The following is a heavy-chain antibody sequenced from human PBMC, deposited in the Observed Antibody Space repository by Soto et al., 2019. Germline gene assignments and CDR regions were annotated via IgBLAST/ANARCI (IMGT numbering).Heavy chain of an antibody. CDR1: GFTFSDYA. J-gene: IGHJ4*02. Sequence: VQLVESGGGVVQPGRSLRLACAASGFTFSDYAMHWVRQAPGKGLAWVAVVSHDGRNTHYADSVKGRFTISRDSSKNTVALEMTSLRAEDTAVYYSAKGGRKWLVTSDFNYWAQGALVTVSS. D-gene: IGHD6-19*01. CDR2: VSHDGRNT. CDR3: AKGGRKWLVTSDFNY. V-gene: IGHV3-30*18.